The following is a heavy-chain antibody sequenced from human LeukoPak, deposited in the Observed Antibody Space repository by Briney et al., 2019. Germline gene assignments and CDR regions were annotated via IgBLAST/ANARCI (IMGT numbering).Heavy chain of an antibody. CDR2: IYYGGST. D-gene: IGHD5-24*01. V-gene: IGHV4-59*01. J-gene: IGHJ4*02. CDR1: GGSISSYY. CDR3: ARDGYNHNALDY. Sequence: SETRSLTCTVSGGSISSYYCSWIRQPPGKGLEWIGYIYYGGSTGHNPSLKSRLTISVDTAKNQFSLKLSSVTAADTAVYYCARDGYNHNALDYWGQGTLVTVSS.